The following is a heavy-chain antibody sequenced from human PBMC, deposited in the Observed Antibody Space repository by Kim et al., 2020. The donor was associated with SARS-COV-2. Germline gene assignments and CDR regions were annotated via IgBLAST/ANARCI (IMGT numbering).Heavy chain of an antibody. Sequence: GGSLRLSCAASGFTFSSYEMNWVRQAPGKGLEWVSYISSSGSTIYYADSVKGRFTISRDNDKNSLSRQMNSLRAEYTAVYYCARDPYSSSYNYYGMDVWGQGTTVTVSS. CDR3: ARDPYSSSYNYYGMDV. J-gene: IGHJ6*02. CDR1: GFTFSSYE. CDR2: ISSSGSTI. V-gene: IGHV3-48*03. D-gene: IGHD6-13*01.